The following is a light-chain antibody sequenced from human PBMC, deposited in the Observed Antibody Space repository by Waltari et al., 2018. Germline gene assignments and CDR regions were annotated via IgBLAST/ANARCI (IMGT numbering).Light chain of an antibody. CDR3: KSYTSGLTYV. Sequence: QSALTQPASVSGSPGQSITISCPGTNSDVGAFKHVSWYQQLPGRAPKVMIFDVINRPSGVSNRFSGSKSGNTASLTISGLQAEDEADYYCKSYTSGLTYVFGTGTKVTV. J-gene: IGLJ1*01. CDR2: DVI. CDR1: NSDVGAFKH. V-gene: IGLV2-14*03.